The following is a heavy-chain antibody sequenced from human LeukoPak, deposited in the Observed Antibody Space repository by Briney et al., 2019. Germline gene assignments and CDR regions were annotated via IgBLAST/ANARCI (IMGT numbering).Heavy chain of an antibody. D-gene: IGHD2-2*01. V-gene: IGHV4-59*01. CDR2: IYYSGST. CDR3: ARAGVSRVVYDFDY. J-gene: IGHJ4*02. CDR1: GGSISSYY. Sequence: SETLSLTCTVSGGSISSYYWSWIRRPPGKGLEWIGYIYYSGSTNYNPSLKSRVTISVDTSKNQFSLKLSSVTAADTAVYYCARAGVSRVVYDFDYWGQGTLVTVSS.